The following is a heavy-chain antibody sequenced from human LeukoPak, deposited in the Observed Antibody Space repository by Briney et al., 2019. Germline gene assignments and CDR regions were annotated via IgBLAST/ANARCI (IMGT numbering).Heavy chain of an antibody. V-gene: IGHV3-53*01. CDR1: GFTVSSNY. J-gene: IGHJ6*03. Sequence: GGSLRLSCAASGFTVSSNYMSWVRQAPGKGLEWVSVIYSGGSTYYADSVKGRFTISRDNSKNSLYLQMNSLRAEDTVVYYCAREGSSWYFVGYYYYMDVWGKGTTVTVSS. CDR3: AREGSSWYFVGYYYYMDV. CDR2: IYSGGST. D-gene: IGHD6-13*01.